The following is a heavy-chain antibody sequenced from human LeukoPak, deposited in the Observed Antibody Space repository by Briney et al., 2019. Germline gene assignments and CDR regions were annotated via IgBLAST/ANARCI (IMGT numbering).Heavy chain of an antibody. V-gene: IGHV3-21*01. D-gene: IGHD2-2*01. CDR3: ASRGGYCSSTSCQGYYFDY. CDR1: GFTFSSYS. J-gene: IGHJ4*02. Sequence: GGSLRLSCAASGFTFSSYSMNWVRQAPGKGLEWVSSISSSSSYTYYADSVKGRFTISRDNAKNSLYPQMNSLRAEDTAVYYCASRGGYCSSTSCQGYYFDYWGQGTLVTASS. CDR2: ISSSSSYT.